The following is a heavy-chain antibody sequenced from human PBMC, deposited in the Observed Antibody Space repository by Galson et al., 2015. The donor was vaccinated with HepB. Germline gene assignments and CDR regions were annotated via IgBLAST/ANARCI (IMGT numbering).Heavy chain of an antibody. CDR3: ARVGLGVYSYGRWGETPEYYFDY. Sequence: SLRLSCAASGFTFSSYAMHWVRQAPGKGLEWVAVISYDGSNKYYADSVKGRFTISRDNSKNTLYLQMNSLRAEDTAVYYCARVGLGVYSYGRWGETPEYYFDYWGQGTLVTVSS. CDR1: GFTFSSYA. J-gene: IGHJ4*02. CDR2: ISYDGSNK. V-gene: IGHV3-30-3*01. D-gene: IGHD5-18*01.